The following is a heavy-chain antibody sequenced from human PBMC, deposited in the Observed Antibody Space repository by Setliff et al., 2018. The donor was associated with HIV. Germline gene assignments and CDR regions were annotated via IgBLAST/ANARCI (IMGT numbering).Heavy chain of an antibody. V-gene: IGHV3-7*01. CDR1: GFTFRDSW. Sequence: PGGSLRLSCAASGFTFRDSWMSWVRQAPGKGLEWVANIQPEGSEKYHAASVRGRFTISRDNAQNSLYLQMNSLRGEDTALYYCTRDLGYDSFDIWGQGTMVTVSS. CDR2: IQPEGSEK. CDR3: TRDLGYDSFDI. J-gene: IGHJ3*02. D-gene: IGHD3-22*01.